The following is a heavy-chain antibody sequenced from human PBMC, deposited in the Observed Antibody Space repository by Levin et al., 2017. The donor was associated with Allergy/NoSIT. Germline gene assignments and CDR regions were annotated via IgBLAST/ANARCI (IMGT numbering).Heavy chain of an antibody. CDR1: GGSISSSSYY. D-gene: IGHD4-11*01. J-gene: IGHJ6*02. Sequence: SETLSLTCTVSGGSISSSSYYWGWIRQPPGKGLEWIGSIYYSGSTYYNPSLKSRVTISVDTSKNQFSLKLSSVTAADTAVYYCAISGRDVNDYSNQGPLSDYGMDVWGQGTTVTVSS. CDR2: IYYSGST. V-gene: IGHV4-39*01. CDR3: AISGRDVNDYSNQGPLSDYGMDV.